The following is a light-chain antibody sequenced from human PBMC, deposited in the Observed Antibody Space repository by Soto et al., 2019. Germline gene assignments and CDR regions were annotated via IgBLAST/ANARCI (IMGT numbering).Light chain of an antibody. V-gene: IGLV2-14*01. CDR1: SSDVGGYIY. CDR2: EVS. Sequence: QSSLAQPASVSGSPGQSITISCTGTSSDVGGYIYVSWYQQHPGKAPKLMIYEVSKRPSGVSNRFSGSKSGNTASLTISGLQAEDEADYYCSSYSRSSFYVFGTGTKVTVL. CDR3: SSYSRSSFYV. J-gene: IGLJ1*01.